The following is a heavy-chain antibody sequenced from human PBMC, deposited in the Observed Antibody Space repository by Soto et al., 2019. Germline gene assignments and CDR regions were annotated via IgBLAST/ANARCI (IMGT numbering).Heavy chain of an antibody. CDR2: INPKSGGT. CDR1: GYSFTDYH. J-gene: IGHJ6*02. CDR3: ARGDSTDCSNGVCSFFYNHDMDV. V-gene: IGHV1-2*04. D-gene: IGHD2-8*01. Sequence: ASVKVSCKASGYSFTDYHIHWVRQAPGQGLERLGRINPKSGGTSTAQKFQGWVTMTTDTSISTASMELTRLTSDDTAIYYCARGDSTDCSNGVCSFFYNHDMDVWGQGTTVTVSS.